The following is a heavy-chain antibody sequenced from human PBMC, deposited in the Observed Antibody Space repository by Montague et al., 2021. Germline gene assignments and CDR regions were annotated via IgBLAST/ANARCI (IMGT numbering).Heavy chain of an antibody. V-gene: IGHV3-30*04. CDR3: ARGGFRITMIVVLSDAFDI. J-gene: IGHJ3*02. Sequence: SLRLSCAASGFTFSSYAMHWVRQTPGKGLEWVAVVSYDETNKYYADSVKGRFTISRDNSKNTLYLQMNSLRAEDTAVYYCARGGFRITMIVVLSDAFDIWGQGTMVTVSS. D-gene: IGHD3-22*01. CDR2: VSYDETNK. CDR1: GFTFSSYA.